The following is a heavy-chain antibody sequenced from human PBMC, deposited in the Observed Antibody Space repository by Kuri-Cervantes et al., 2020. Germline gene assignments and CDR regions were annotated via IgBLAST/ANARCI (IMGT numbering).Heavy chain of an antibody. V-gene: IGHV4-30-4*08. CDR3: ARRPYVYGDYYFDY. Sequence: SETLSLTCTVSGGPISSFDYYWTWIRQSPGKGLEWFGNIYYGGSTTYNPSLQSRLTISLDKSNNQFSLKLSSVTAADTAVYYCARRPYVYGDYYFDYWGQGTLVTVSS. J-gene: IGHJ4*02. CDR2: IYYGGST. D-gene: IGHD4-17*01. CDR1: GGPISSFDYY.